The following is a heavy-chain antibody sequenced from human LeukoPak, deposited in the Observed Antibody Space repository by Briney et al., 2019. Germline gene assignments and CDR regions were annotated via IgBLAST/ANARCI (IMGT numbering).Heavy chain of an antibody. J-gene: IGHJ4*02. CDR3: ATGYTSGTRIDY. CDR2: ILYDGATK. D-gene: IGHD6-19*01. CDR1: GFTSSGYV. Sequence: GGSLRLSCAGSGFTSSGYVMHWVRQAPGKGLEWVACILYDGATKYHADSVKGRFTISRDNSNNFLYLQVSSLRAEDTAVYYCATGYTSGTRIDYWGQGTLVSVSS. V-gene: IGHV3-30-3*01.